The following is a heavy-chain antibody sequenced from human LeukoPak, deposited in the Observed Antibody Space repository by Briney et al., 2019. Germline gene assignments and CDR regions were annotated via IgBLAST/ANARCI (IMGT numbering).Heavy chain of an antibody. D-gene: IGHD2-21*01. CDR2: IYTTGST. CDR1: GDSISNYY. Sequence: PSETLSLTCTVSGDSISNYYWSWIRQSAEKKLEYIGRIYTTGSTNSNPSLESRVTMSLDTSKNQFSLRLSSVTAADTAVYYCAVMHTVGYYYYYYMDVWCKGTPVTVSS. V-gene: IGHV4-4*07. CDR3: AVMHTVGYYYYYYMDV. J-gene: IGHJ6*03.